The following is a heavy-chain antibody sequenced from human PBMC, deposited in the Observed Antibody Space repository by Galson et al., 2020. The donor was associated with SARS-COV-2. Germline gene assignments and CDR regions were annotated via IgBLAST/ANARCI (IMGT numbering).Heavy chain of an antibody. CDR2: IYHSGST. CDR3: ARFGPSGSYYNY. D-gene: IGHD1-26*01. V-gene: IGHV4-38-2*01. CDR1: GYSISSGYY. J-gene: IGHJ4*02. Sequence: SETLSLTCAVSGYSISSGYYWGWIRQPPGKGLEWIGSIYHSGSTYYNPSLKSRVTISVDTSKNQFSLKLSSVTAADTAVYYCARFGPSGSYYNYWGQGTLVTVSS.